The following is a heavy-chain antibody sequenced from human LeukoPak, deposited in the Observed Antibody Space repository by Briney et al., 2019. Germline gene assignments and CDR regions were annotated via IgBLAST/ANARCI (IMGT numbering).Heavy chain of an antibody. CDR3: AVIDYYGSGSTQNFDY. CDR1: GFTFSNFG. Sequence: PGRSLRLSCAVSGFTFSNFGMHWVRQAPGKGLEWVAFISYDGSDKHYADSVKGRFTISRDNSKNTLYLQMNSLRAEDTAVYYCAVIDYYGSGSTQNFDYWGQGTLVTVSS. CDR2: ISYDGSDK. J-gene: IGHJ4*02. D-gene: IGHD3-10*01. V-gene: IGHV3-30*03.